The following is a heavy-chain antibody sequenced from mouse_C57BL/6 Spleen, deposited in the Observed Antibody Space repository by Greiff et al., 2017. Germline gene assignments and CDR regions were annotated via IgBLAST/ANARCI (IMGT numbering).Heavy chain of an antibody. CDR1: GYTFTSYW. D-gene: IGHD1-1*01. CDR3: ASRGYGSSYGWYFDV. J-gene: IGHJ1*03. V-gene: IGHV1-61*01. CDR2: IYPSDSET. Sequence: VQLQQPGAELVRPGSSVKLSCKASGYTFTSYWMDWVKQRPGQGLEWIGNIYPSDSETHYNQKFKDKATLTVDKSSSTAYLQLSSLTSEDSAVYYCASRGYGSSYGWYFDVWGTGTTVTVSS.